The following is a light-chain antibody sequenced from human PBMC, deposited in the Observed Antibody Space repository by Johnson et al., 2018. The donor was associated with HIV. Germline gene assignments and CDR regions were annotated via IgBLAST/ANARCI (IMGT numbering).Light chain of an antibody. V-gene: IGLV1-51*01. CDR3: GTWDGGLSIDV. J-gene: IGLJ1*01. CDR2: DND. CDR1: SSNIGNNY. Sequence: QSVLTQPPSMSAAPGQKVTISCSGSSSNIGNNYVSWYQQLPGTAPKLLIYDNDKRPSGIPDRFSASKSDTSATLGITGLQTRDEATYYCGTWDGGLSIDVFGTGTEVTVL.